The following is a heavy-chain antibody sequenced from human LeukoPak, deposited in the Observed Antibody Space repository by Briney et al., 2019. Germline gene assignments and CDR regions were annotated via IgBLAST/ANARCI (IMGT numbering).Heavy chain of an antibody. D-gene: IGHD3-3*01. CDR1: GFTFTNYG. Sequence: GASVMVSCKASGFTFTNYGISWVRQAPGQGLEWVSWISANNGEIRYAQKFQGRVIMTTDTSTTTAYMELTSLRSDDTAVYYCARVPPSGHQVFGSDYWGQGTQVTVSS. V-gene: IGHV1-18*04. CDR2: ISANNGEI. J-gene: IGHJ4*02. CDR3: ARVPPSGHQVFGSDY.